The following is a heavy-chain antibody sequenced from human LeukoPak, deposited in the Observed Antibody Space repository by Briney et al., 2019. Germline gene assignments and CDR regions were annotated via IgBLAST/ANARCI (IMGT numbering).Heavy chain of an antibody. CDR3: ARVSHYYDSSGYYFY. CDR2: ISAYNGNT. J-gene: IGHJ4*02. Sequence: GASVKVSCTASGYTFTSYGISWVRQAPGQGLEWMGWISAYNGNTNYAQKLQGRVTMTTDTSTSTAYMELRSLRSDDTAVYYCARVSHYYDSSGYYFYWGQGTLVTVSS. V-gene: IGHV1-18*01. CDR1: GYTFTSYG. D-gene: IGHD3-22*01.